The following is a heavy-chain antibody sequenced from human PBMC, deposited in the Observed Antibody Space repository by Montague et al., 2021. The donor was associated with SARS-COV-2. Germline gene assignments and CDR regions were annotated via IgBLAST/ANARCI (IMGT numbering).Heavy chain of an antibody. J-gene: IGHJ4*02. V-gene: IGHV4-31*03. CDR2: IYYNGST. CDR3: ARSPDYDSSGQMGFDF. CDR1: GVSISSGAYY. Sequence: TLSLTCSVSGVSISSGAYYWSWIRQQPGKGLEWIGYIYYNGSTYYNPSLKSRVTIAVDTSKNHFSLKLSSVTTADTAVYYCARSPDYDSSGQMGFDFWGQGTLVTVSS. D-gene: IGHD3-22*01.